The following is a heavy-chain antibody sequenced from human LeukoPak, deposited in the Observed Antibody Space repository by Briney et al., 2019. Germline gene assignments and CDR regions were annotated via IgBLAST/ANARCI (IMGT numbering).Heavy chain of an antibody. J-gene: IGHJ4*02. CDR2: MSPNSGNT. CDR3: ARVRRVVVVAAIRYYFDY. CDR1: GYTFTSYD. Sequence: ASVKVSCKASGYTFTSYDINWVRQATRQGLEWMGWMSPNSGNTGYAQKFQGRVTMTRNTSISTAYMELSSLRSEDTAVYYCARVRRVVVVAAIRYYFDYWGQGTLVTVSS. D-gene: IGHD2-15*01. V-gene: IGHV1-8*01.